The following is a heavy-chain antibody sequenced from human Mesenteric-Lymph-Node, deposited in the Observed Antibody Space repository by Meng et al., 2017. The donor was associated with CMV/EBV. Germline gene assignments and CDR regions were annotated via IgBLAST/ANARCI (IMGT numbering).Heavy chain of an antibody. CDR3: ATSMVRGVTTHYYYYYGMDV. D-gene: IGHD3-10*01. V-gene: IGHV3-7*01. CDR1: GFTFSSYW. J-gene: IGHJ6*02. CDR2: IKFDASEK. Sequence: GGSLRLSCVASGFTFSSYWMTWVRQAPGKGLEWVASIKFDASEKYHVDSVKGRFAISRDNAKNSLYLQMNSLRAEDTAVYYCATSMVRGVTTHYYYYYGMDVWGQGTTVTVSS.